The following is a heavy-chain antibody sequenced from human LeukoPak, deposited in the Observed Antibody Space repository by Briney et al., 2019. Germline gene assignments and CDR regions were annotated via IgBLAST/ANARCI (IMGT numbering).Heavy chain of an antibody. D-gene: IGHD6-13*01. CDR3: AKTRPLDSSSWSHGDY. CDR1: GFTFSSYA. V-gene: IGHV3-23*01. J-gene: IGHJ4*02. Sequence: GGSLRLSCVASGFTFSSYAMTWFRQAPGKGLEWVSSFSGGDGSPYHADSVKGRFTISRDNSKSTLYLQMNSLRAEDTAVYYCAKTRPLDSSSWSHGDYWGQGTLVTVSS. CDR2: FSGGDGSP.